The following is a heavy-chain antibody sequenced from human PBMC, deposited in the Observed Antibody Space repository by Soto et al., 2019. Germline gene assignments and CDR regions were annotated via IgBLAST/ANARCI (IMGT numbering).Heavy chain of an antibody. J-gene: IGHJ4*02. CDR2: ISAYNGNT. V-gene: IGHV1-18*01. Sequence: QVQLVQSGAEVKKPGASVKVSCKTSGYTFTNFGLSWVRQAPGQGLEWMGWISAYNGNTNYAQNFQGRVTMTTDTATSTAYMELRSLRPDDTAVYYCVRGGTPIDYWGQGTLVTVSS. D-gene: IGHD3-16*01. CDR1: GYTFTNFG. CDR3: VRGGTPIDY.